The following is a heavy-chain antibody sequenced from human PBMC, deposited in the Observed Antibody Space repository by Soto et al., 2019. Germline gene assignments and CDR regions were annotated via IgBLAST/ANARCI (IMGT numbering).Heavy chain of an antibody. V-gene: IGHV1-18*01. D-gene: IGHD3-9*01. CDR3: ARDIAYYDILRNADAFDI. CDR2: ISAYNGNT. CDR1: GYTFTNYD. J-gene: IGHJ3*02. Sequence: ASVKVSCKASGYTFTNYDINWVRQAPGLGLEWMGWISAYNGNTNYAQKLQGRVTMTTDTSTSTAYMELRSLRSDDTAVYYCARDIAYYDILRNADAFDIWGQGTMVTVSS.